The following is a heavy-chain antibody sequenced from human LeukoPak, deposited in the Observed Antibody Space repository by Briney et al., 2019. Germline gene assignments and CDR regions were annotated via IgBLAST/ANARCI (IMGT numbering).Heavy chain of an antibody. J-gene: IGHJ3*02. Sequence: PGGSLRLSCAASGFTFRNHWMHWVRQAPGKGLVWVSRVDGDGSGASYADFVRGRFTISRGNAKDTLYLQMNSLRAEDTAVYYCVSLVVTADLAFDIWGQGTMVTVSS. CDR2: VDGDGSGA. CDR3: VSLVVTADLAFDI. D-gene: IGHD2-21*02. V-gene: IGHV3-74*01. CDR1: GFTFRNHW.